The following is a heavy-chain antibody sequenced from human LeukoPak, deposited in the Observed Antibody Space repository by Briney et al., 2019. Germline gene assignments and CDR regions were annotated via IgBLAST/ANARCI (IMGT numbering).Heavy chain of an antibody. CDR1: SVSISSSSYY. D-gene: IGHD6-19*01. CDR3: ARRGSGLDWFDP. Sequence: SETLCLACTVSSVSISSSSYYWGWIRQPPGKGLEWIGSIFYSGGTYYSPSLKSRVTISVDTSNNQFSLKLSSVTAADTAVYYCARRGSGLDWFDPWGQGTLVTVSS. CDR2: IFYSGGT. V-gene: IGHV4-39*01. J-gene: IGHJ5*02.